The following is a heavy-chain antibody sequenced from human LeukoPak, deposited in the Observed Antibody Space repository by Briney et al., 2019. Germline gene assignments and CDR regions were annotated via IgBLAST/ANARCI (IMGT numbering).Heavy chain of an antibody. CDR1: GFTFSSYT. CDR2: ISSTSSYI. Sequence: PGGSLGLSCAASGFTFSSYTMNWVRQAPGKGLEWVSSISSTSSYIYYVDSVKGRFTISRDNAKNSLYLQMNSLRAEDTAVYYCARDLYCSGGSCYSLDYWGQGTLVTVSS. V-gene: IGHV3-21*01. CDR3: ARDLYCSGGSCYSLDY. D-gene: IGHD2-15*01. J-gene: IGHJ4*02.